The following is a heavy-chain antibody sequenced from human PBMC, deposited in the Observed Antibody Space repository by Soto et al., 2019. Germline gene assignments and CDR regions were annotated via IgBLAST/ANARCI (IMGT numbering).Heavy chain of an antibody. J-gene: IGHJ4*02. V-gene: IGHV4-4*02. Sequence: SETLSLTCAVSGDSMTRSVWWTWVRQPPGKGLEWIGEVFHTGNTNYNPSLKSRVTMSVDKSTNEFSLKVTSVTAADTAIYYCARKAWVRFDYWGQGALVTAPQ. D-gene: IGHD7-27*01. CDR2: VFHTGNT. CDR3: ARKAWVRFDY. CDR1: GDSMTRSVW.